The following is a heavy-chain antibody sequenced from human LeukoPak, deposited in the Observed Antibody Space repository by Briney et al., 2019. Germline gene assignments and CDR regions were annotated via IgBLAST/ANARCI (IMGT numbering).Heavy chain of an antibody. J-gene: IGHJ5*02. Sequence: SETLSLTCTVSGGSISSGSYYWSWIRQPAGKGLEWIVRIYTSASTNYNPSLKSRFTISVDTSKNQFSLKLSSVTAADTAVYYCARGGITMVRGGNWFDPWGQGTLVTVSS. CDR3: ARGGITMVRGGNWFDP. CDR2: IYTSAST. D-gene: IGHD3-10*01. CDR1: GGSISSGSYY. V-gene: IGHV4-61*02.